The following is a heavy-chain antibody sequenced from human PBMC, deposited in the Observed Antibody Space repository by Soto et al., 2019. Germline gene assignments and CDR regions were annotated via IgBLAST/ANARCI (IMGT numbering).Heavy chain of an antibody. CDR2: FDPEDGET. Sequence: GASVKVSCKVSGYTLTELSMHWVRQAPGKGLEWMGGFDPEDGETIYAQKFQGRVTMTEDTSTDTAYMELSSLRSEDTAVYYCATASAQMVYAKAFDYCGQGTLVTGSS. CDR3: ATASAQMVYAKAFDY. V-gene: IGHV1-24*01. CDR1: GYTLTELS. J-gene: IGHJ4*02. D-gene: IGHD2-8*01.